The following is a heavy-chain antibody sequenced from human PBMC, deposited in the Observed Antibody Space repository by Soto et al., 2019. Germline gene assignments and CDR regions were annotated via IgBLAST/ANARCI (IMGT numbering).Heavy chain of an antibody. J-gene: IGHJ4*02. CDR3: ARDGPSSSSLDY. V-gene: IGHV3-30-3*01. Sequence: QVQLVESGGGVVQPGRSLRLSCAASGFTFSSYAMHWVRQAPGKGLEWVAVISYDGSNKYYADSVKGRFTISRDNSKNTLYLQVNSLRAEDTAVYYCARDGPSSSSLDYWGQGTLVTVSS. CDR1: GFTFSSYA. D-gene: IGHD6-6*01. CDR2: ISYDGSNK.